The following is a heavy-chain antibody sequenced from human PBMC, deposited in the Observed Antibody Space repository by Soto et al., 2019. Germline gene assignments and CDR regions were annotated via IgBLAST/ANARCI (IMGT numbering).Heavy chain of an antibody. V-gene: IGHV3-30*18. Sequence: GGSLRLSCAASGFTFSSYGMHWVRQAPGKGLEWVAVISYDGSNKYYADSVKGRFTISRDNSKNTLYLQMNSLRAEDTAVYYCAKRERYFDWLLYYYGMDVWGQGTTVTVSS. CDR1: GFTFSSYG. CDR2: ISYDGSNK. D-gene: IGHD3-9*01. CDR3: AKRERYFDWLLYYYGMDV. J-gene: IGHJ6*02.